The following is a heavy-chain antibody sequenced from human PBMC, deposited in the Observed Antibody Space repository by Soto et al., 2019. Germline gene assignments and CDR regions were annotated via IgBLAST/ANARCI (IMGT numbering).Heavy chain of an antibody. CDR3: ARQKGY. Sequence: PGESLKSSCNASGYTFTYAWIGWVRQMPGKGLEWMGIVYPGDSQTRYNPSFQGQITISADKSITTAYLQWTSLKASDSAMYYCARQKGYWGQGTLVTVSS. V-gene: IGHV5-51*01. CDR1: GYTFTYAW. J-gene: IGHJ4*02. CDR2: VYPGDSQT.